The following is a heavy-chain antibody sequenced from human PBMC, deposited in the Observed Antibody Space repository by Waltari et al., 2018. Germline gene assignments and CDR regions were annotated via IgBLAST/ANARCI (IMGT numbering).Heavy chain of an antibody. J-gene: IGHJ5*02. CDR2: MYYSCII. V-gene: IGHV4-39*01. CDR3: ARHWKNSGYRFDP. D-gene: IGHD5-12*01. Sequence: RRSAWKGRGLMSGMYYSCIIEYKPTLQSLVTISGDTAKSQFSLRLSSVPAADTAVYYCARHWKNSGYRFDPWGQGTLVTVSS.